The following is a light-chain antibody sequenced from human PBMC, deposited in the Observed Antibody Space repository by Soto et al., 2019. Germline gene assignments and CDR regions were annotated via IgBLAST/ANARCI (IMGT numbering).Light chain of an antibody. CDR2: DVS. J-gene: IGLJ1*01. V-gene: IGLV2-14*03. CDR3: SSYTSSTTLYV. CDR1: SSDVGNYSY. Sequence: QSVLTQPASVSGSPGQSITISCTGASSDVGNYSYVSWYQQHPGKAPKLIIYDVSNRPSGVSNRFSGSKSGNTASLTISGLQAEDEADYYCSSYTSSTTLYVFGTGTKVTVL.